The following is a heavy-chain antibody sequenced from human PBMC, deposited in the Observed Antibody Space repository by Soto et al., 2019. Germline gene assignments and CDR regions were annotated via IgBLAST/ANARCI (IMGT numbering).Heavy chain of an antibody. D-gene: IGHD2-15*01. Sequence: PSETLSLTCTVSGGSISSYYWSWIRQPPGKGLEWIGYIYYSGCTNYNPSLKSRVTISVDTSKNQFSLKLSSVTAADTAVYCCARHCSGGSCPPGDYWGQGTPVTVSS. J-gene: IGHJ4*02. V-gene: IGHV4-59*08. CDR2: IYYSGCT. CDR1: GGSISSYY. CDR3: ARHCSGGSCPPGDY.